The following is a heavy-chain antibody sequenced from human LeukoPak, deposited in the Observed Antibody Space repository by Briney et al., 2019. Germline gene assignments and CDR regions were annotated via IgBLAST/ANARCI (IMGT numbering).Heavy chain of an antibody. CDR3: ASRLYCSNTRCRNFPFAY. V-gene: IGHV1-69*05. J-gene: IGHJ4*02. CDR1: GGTFSSYV. Sequence: SVKVSCKASGGTFSSYVISWVRQAPGQGLEWMGGLIPMFGTAKYAQKFQGRITIITDESTTTGYMELSSLRSEDTAVYYCASRLYCSNTRCRNFPFAYWGQGTLVTVSS. D-gene: IGHD2-2*01. CDR2: LIPMFGTA.